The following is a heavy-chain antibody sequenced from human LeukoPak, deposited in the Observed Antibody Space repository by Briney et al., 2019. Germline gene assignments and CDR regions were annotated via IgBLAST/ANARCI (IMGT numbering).Heavy chain of an antibody. CDR1: GYTFTDYF. Sequence: ASVKVSCKASGYTFTDYFMHWVRQAPGQGLEWMGWVSPKSGGTNYAQKFQGRVTMTRDTSISTAYMELRRLTSDDTAVYSCARLPHIQYYDGSGYFDNWGQGTLVTVSS. CDR2: VSPKSGGT. V-gene: IGHV1-2*02. J-gene: IGHJ4*02. D-gene: IGHD3-22*01. CDR3: ARLPHIQYYDGSGYFDN.